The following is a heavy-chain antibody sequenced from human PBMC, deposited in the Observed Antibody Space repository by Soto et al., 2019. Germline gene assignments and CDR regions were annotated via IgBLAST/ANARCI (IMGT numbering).Heavy chain of an antibody. CDR3: ATGRGEVKSRGWQYYFDY. CDR2: FDPEDGET. CDR1: GYTITELS. D-gene: IGHD6-19*01. Sequence: DLVKVSCKVSGYTITELSLHRVRKAPGKGLGWRGGFDPEDGETIYAQKFQCRVTMTEDTATDTAYSELSSLRAEDTAVYYCATGRGEVKSRGWQYYFDYSGQATLRTVSS. V-gene: IGHV1-24*01. J-gene: IGHJ4*02.